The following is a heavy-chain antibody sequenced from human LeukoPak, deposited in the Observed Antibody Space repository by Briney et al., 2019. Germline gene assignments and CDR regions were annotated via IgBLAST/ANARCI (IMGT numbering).Heavy chain of an antibody. CDR1: VYTFTGYY. D-gene: IGHD1-26*01. CDR3: ARGRSYSEYRQN. CDR2: INPNSGGT. Sequence: ASVKVSCEASVYTFTGYYMHWVRQAPAQGLEWVGWINPNSGGTKYAQKFQGRLTMTSDTPLTTAYMELSRLRSDDAALYLLARGRSYSEYRQNWGQGTLATVSS. V-gene: IGHV1-2*02. J-gene: IGHJ1*01.